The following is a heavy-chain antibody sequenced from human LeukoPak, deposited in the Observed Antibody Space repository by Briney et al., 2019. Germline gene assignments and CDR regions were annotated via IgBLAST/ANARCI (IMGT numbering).Heavy chain of an antibody. V-gene: IGHV3-23*01. Sequence: GGSLRLSCVASGFTFTSYAMSWVRQAPGKGLEWVSAFNGRGGSTHYADSVKGRFTISRDNSKNTLYLQMNSLRAGDTTVYYCTNPLPFGTTCYGAIDVWGQGTTVTVSS. D-gene: IGHD1-14*01. CDR2: FNGRGGST. CDR3: TNPLPFGTTCYGAIDV. CDR1: GFTFTSYA. J-gene: IGHJ6*02.